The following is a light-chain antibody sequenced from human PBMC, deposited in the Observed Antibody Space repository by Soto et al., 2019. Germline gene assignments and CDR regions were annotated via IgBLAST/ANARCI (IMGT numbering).Light chain of an antibody. CDR2: EVT. Sequence: QSALTQPPSASGSPGQSVTISCTGTSSDVGRYNYVSWYQQYPGRAPNLMIYEVTKRPSGVPARFSGCKSGNTASLTVSGLQAEDEADDYCSSYAASNHCYFVFGGGTKLTVL. J-gene: IGLJ3*02. CDR1: SSDVGRYNY. CDR3: SSYAASNHCYFV. V-gene: IGLV2-8*01.